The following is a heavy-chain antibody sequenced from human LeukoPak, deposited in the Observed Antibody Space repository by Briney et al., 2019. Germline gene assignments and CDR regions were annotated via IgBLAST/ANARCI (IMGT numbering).Heavy chain of an antibody. J-gene: IGHJ4*02. CDR2: ISGSGGST. D-gene: IGHD3-10*01. CDR3: AKAAFSGSYLGLDY. Sequence: PGGSLRLSCAASGFTFSSYGMSWVRQAPGKGLEWVSAISGSGGSTYYADSVKGRFTISRDNSKNTLYLQMNSLRAEDTAVYYCAKAAFSGSYLGLDYWGQGTLVTVSS. V-gene: IGHV3-23*01. CDR1: GFTFSSYG.